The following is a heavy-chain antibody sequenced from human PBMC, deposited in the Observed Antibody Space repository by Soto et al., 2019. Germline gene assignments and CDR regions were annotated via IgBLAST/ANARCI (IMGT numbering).Heavy chain of an antibody. CDR1: GVTFSSYA. V-gene: IGHV1-69*13. CDR3: ARASPFDDIDY. J-gene: IGHJ4*02. Sequence: SVKVSCKASGVTFSSYAISWVRQAPGQGLEWMGGIIPIFGTANYAQKFQGRVTITADESTSTAYMELSSLRSEDTAVYYCARASPFDDIDYWGQGTLVTVSP. CDR2: IIPIFGTA.